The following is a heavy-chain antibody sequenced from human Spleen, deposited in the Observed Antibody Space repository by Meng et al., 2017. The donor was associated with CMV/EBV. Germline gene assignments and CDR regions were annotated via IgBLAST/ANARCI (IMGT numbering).Heavy chain of an antibody. CDR2: ISGSGGYI. J-gene: IGHJ6*02. V-gene: IGHV3-21*01. Sequence: GGSLRLSCAASALTFSSCTMNWVRQAPGKGLEWVSSISGSGGYIYYADSVKGRFTISRDNAKNSLYLQMNSLRAEDTAVYYCARDMGDIVVVPAAISPLSGMDVWGQGTTVTVSS. CDR3: ARDMGDIVVVPAAISPLSGMDV. CDR1: ALTFSSCT. D-gene: IGHD2-2*02.